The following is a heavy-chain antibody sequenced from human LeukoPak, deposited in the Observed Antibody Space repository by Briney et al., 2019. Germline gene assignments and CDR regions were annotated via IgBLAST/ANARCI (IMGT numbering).Heavy chain of an antibody. CDR3: ARDGTSTDDY. V-gene: IGHV1-18*01. CDR1: GYTFSNFG. D-gene: IGHD1-7*01. CDR2: ISGNNDNP. Sequence: VASVKVSCKASGYTFSNFGISWVRQAPGQGLEWMGWISGNNDNPNYGRKFQGRLTVTTDSSTSTAYMELRNLRSDDTAVYYCARDGTSTDDYWGQGTLVTVSS. J-gene: IGHJ4*02.